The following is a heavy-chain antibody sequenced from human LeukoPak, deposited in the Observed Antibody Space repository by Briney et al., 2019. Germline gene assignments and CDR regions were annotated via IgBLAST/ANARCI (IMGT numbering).Heavy chain of an antibody. J-gene: IGHJ4*02. CDR1: GYTLTELS. Sequence: ASVKVSCKVSGYTLTELSMHWVQQAPGKGLEWMGGFDPEDGETIYAQKFQGRVTMTEDTSTDTAYMELSSLRSEDTAVYYCAKFLGGSSNYYFDYWGQGTLVTVSS. D-gene: IGHD1-26*01. CDR3: AKFLGGSSNYYFDY. V-gene: IGHV1-24*01. CDR2: FDPEDGET.